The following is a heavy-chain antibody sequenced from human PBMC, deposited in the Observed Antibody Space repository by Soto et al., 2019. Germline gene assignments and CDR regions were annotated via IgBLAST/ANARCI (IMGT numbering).Heavy chain of an antibody. CDR3: AKFRPFGGDLPLYGSFYGPFDY. J-gene: IGHJ4*02. V-gene: IGHV3-23*01. D-gene: IGHD3-10*01. CDR1: GFTFSSYA. CDR2: ISGSGGST. Sequence: GGSLRLSCAASGFTFSSYAMSWVRQAPGKGLEWVSAISGSGGSTYYADSVKGRFTISRDNSKNTLYLQMNSLRAEDTAVYYCAKFRPFGGDLPLYGSFYGPFDYWGQGTLVTVSS.